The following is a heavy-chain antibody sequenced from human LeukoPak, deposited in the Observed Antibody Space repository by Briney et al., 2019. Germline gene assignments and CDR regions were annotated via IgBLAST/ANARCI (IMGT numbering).Heavy chain of an antibody. Sequence: GRSLRLSCAASGFTFDDYAMHWVRQPPGKGLEWVSGISWNSGSIGYADSVKGRFTISRDNAKNSLYLQMNSLRAEDTALYYCAKDIGSSWLFDYWGQGTLFTVSS. CDR2: ISWNSGSI. J-gene: IGHJ4*02. CDR1: GFTFDDYA. CDR3: AKDIGSSWLFDY. V-gene: IGHV3-9*01. D-gene: IGHD6-13*01.